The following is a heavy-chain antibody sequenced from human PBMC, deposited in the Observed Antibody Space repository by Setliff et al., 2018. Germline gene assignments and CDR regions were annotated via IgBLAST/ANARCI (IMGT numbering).Heavy chain of an antibody. CDR2: IYHSGST. CDR1: GYSISSGYY. CDR3: ARLEGFYNFWSGPPLNWFDP. J-gene: IGHJ5*02. Sequence: KSSETLSLTCAVSGYSISSGYYWGWIRQPPGKGLEWIGSIYHSGSTYYNPSLKSRVTISGDTSKNQFSLKLSSVTAADTAVYYCARLEGFYNFWSGPPLNWFDPWGQGTLVTVSS. D-gene: IGHD3-3*01. V-gene: IGHV4-38-2*01.